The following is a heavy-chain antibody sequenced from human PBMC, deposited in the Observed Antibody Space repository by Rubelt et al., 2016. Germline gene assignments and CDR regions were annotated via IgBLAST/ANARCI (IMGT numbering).Heavy chain of an antibody. CDR1: GGSFSGYY. CDR2: IYYSGNT. CDR3: ARVYNYDANWYFDL. Sequence: QVQLQQWGAGLLKPSETLSLTCAVYGGSFSGYYWSWIRQPPGKGLEWIGIIYYSGNTYYSPSLNGRVTMSIDTSKNQFSLKLTSVSAADTAVYYCARVYNYDANWYFDLWGRGTLVTVSS. D-gene: IGHD5-18*01. J-gene: IGHJ2*01. V-gene: IGHV4-34*01.